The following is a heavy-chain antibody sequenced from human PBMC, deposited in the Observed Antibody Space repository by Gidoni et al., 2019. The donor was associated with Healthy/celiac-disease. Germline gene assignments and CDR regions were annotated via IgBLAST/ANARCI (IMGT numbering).Heavy chain of an antibody. CDR3: ARIKGLSGFDIDY. V-gene: IGHV4-34*01. Sequence: QVQLQQWGAGLLKPSETLSLTCAVYGGSFRGYYWSWIRQPPGKGLEWIGEINHSGSTNYNPSLKSRVTISVDTSKNQFSLKLSSVTAADTAVYYCARIKGLSGFDIDYWGQGTLVTVSS. CDR1: GGSFRGYY. CDR2: INHSGST. J-gene: IGHJ4*02. D-gene: IGHD3-16*02.